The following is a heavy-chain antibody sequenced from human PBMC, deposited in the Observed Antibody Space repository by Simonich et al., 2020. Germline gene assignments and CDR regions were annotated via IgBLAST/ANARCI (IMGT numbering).Heavy chain of an antibody. J-gene: IGHJ6*03. Sequence: QVQLAQSGAEVKKPGASVKVSCKASGYTFTGYYMHWVRQAPGQGLEWMGWINPKSGGTNYAQKCQGRVTMTRDTSISTAYKELSRLRTDDTAVYYCARDRAARYYYYYYMDVWGKGTTVTVSS. CDR3: ARDRAARYYYYYYMDV. CDR2: INPKSGGT. D-gene: IGHD6-6*01. CDR1: GYTFTGYY. V-gene: IGHV1-2*02.